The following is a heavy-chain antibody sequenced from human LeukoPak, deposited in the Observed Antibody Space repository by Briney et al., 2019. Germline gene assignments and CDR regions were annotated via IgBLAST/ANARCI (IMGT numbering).Heavy chain of an antibody. CDR3: ARDPPYYYDSSGYYPPLY. V-gene: IGHV1-18*01. J-gene: IGHJ4*02. D-gene: IGHD3-22*01. CDR1: GYTFTSYV. Sequence: GASVKVSCKASGYTFTSYVISWVRQAPGQGLEWMGWISAYNGNTNYAQKLQGRVTMTTDTSTSTAYMELRSLRSDDTAVYYCARDPPYYYDSSGYYPPLYWGQGTLVTVSS. CDR2: ISAYNGNT.